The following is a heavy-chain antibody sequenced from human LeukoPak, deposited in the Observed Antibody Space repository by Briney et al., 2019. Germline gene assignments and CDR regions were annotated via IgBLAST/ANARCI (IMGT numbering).Heavy chain of an antibody. Sequence: NPSETLPLTCTVSGGSISSSSYYWGWIRQPPGKGLEWIGSIYYSGSTYYNPSLKSRVTISVDTSKNQFSLKLSSVTAADTAVYYCARQVGATSPFNWFDPWGQGTLVTVSS. CDR1: GGSISSSSYY. CDR3: ARQVGATSPFNWFDP. V-gene: IGHV4-39*01. D-gene: IGHD1-26*01. J-gene: IGHJ5*02. CDR2: IYYSGST.